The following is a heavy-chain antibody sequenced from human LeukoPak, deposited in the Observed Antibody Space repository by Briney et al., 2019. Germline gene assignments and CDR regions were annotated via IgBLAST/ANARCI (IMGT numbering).Heavy chain of an antibody. D-gene: IGHD1-1*01. CDR3: ARGGDWNDVDY. CDR2: ISSSSSYI. J-gene: IGHJ4*02. Sequence: GGSLRLSCAASGFTFSSYSMNWVRQAPGKGLEWVSSISSSSSYIYYADSVKGRFTISRDNAKNSLYLQMSSLRAEDTAVYYCARGGDWNDVDYWGQGTLVTVSS. CDR1: GFTFSSYS. V-gene: IGHV3-21*01.